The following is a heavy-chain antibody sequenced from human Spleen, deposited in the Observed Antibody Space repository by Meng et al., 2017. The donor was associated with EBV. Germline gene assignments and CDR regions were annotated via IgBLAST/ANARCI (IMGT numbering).Heavy chain of an antibody. CDR3: ARTNALDS. CDR1: GYNFPKYG. CDR2: ISASAYGGGT. V-gene: IGHV1-18*01. J-gene: IGHJ4*02. Sequence: VQVVTWRPEVKKPGASVKVSCEASGYNFPKYGIIWVRQAPGQGLEWMGSISASAYGGGTKYAQKFQGRVTMTADTSTATAYMELRSLTYDDTAVYYCARTNALDSWGQGTLVTVSS.